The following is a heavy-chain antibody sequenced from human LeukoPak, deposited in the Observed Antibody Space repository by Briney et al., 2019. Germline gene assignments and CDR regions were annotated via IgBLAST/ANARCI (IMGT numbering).Heavy chain of an antibody. Sequence: SETLSLTCSVSGGSISNYYWSWIRQSPGKGPECIGYIYNSGGTNYNPSLKSRVTISLDTSKKQFSLKLTSVTAADTAIYYCATEYCASSSCRFDSWGQGTLVTVSS. CDR3: ATEYCASSSCRFDS. V-gene: IGHV4-59*01. CDR1: GGSISNYY. CDR2: IYNSGGT. J-gene: IGHJ4*02. D-gene: IGHD2-2*01.